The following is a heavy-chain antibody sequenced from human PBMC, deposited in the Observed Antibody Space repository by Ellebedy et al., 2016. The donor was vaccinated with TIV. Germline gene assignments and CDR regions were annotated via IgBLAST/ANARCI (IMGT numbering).Heavy chain of an antibody. CDR2: IKQDGSEI. Sequence: GGSLRLSXAASGFTFSNYWMSWVRQAPGKGLEWVANIKQDGSEIYYVDSVKGRFTISRDNAKNPLYLQMNSLRAEDTAVYYCARDKIVGATYFDYWGQGTLVTVSS. D-gene: IGHD1-26*01. V-gene: IGHV3-7*01. J-gene: IGHJ4*02. CDR3: ARDKIVGATYFDY. CDR1: GFTFSNYW.